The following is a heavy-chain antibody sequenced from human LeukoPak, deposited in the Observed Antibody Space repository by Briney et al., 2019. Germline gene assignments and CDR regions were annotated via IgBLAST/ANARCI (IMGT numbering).Heavy chain of an antibody. Sequence: GGSLRLSCAASGFTFSSYGMHWVRQAPGKGLEWVAFIRYDGSNKYYADSVKGRFTISRDNSKNTLYLQMNSLRAEDTAVYYCAKDLKLGHCTNGVCSLFDYWGQGTLVTVSS. CDR2: IRYDGSNK. J-gene: IGHJ4*02. D-gene: IGHD2-8*01. CDR1: GFTFSSYG. CDR3: AKDLKLGHCTNGVCSLFDY. V-gene: IGHV3-30*02.